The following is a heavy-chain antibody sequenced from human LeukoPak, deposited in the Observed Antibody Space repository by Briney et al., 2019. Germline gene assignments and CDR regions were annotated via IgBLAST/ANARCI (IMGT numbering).Heavy chain of an antibody. CDR2: INHSGIS. V-gene: IGHV4-34*01. J-gene: IGHJ4*02. CDR1: GGSFSGYY. D-gene: IGHD1-14*01. Sequence: PSETLSLTCAVYGGSFSGYYWSWLRQPPGKGLEWIGEINHSGISDYNPSLSSRVTMSQDTSKNHFSLKLASVTAADTAVYYCVRGPDHAKVGYWGQGTPVTVSS. CDR3: VRGPDHAKVGY.